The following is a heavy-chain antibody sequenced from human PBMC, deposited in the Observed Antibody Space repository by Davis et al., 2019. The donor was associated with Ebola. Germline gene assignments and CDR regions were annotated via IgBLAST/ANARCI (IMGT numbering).Heavy chain of an antibody. CDR3: AKDGMTYCSGGSCYPYGMDV. J-gene: IGHJ6*02. D-gene: IGHD2-15*01. Sequence: GESLKISCSGSGFTFSSYAMHWVRQAPGKGLEYVSTITSNGGDTYYADSVKGTFTVSRDNSKNTLYLQMASLRGEDTAVYYCAKDGMTYCSGGSCYPYGMDVWGQGTTVTVSS. CDR1: GFTFSSYA. V-gene: IGHV3-64D*08. CDR2: ITSNGGDT.